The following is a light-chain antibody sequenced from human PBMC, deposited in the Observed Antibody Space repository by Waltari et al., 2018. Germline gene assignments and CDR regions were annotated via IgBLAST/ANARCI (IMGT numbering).Light chain of an antibody. CDR2: VNSDGSQ. Sequence: QLVLTQSPSASASLGASVKLTCTLSSGHSTTIIAWLQQQPEKGPRYLMNVNSDGSQNKGVGIPDRFSGSSSGAESYLTLSSLHSEDEADYYCQTGGHGTWVFGGGTRLTVL. V-gene: IGLV4-69*01. CDR3: QTGGHGTWV. J-gene: IGLJ3*02. CDR1: SGHSTTI.